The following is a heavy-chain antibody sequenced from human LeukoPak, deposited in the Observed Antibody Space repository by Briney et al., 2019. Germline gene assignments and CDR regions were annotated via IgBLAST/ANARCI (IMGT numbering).Heavy chain of an antibody. CDR1: GGSISSYY. Sequence: SETLSLTCTVSGGSISSYYWSWIRQPPGKGLEWIGFIYYSGSTNYKPSLKSRVTILVDTSKNQFSLKLSSVTAADTAVYFCARDWGVEARPSYMDVWGKGTTVTVSS. CDR3: ARDWGVEARPSYMDV. J-gene: IGHJ6*03. CDR2: IYYSGST. V-gene: IGHV4-59*01. D-gene: IGHD6-6*01.